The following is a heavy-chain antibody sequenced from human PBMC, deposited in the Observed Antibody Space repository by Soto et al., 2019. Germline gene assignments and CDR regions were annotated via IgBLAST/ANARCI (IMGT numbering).Heavy chain of an antibody. V-gene: IGHV4-4*02. J-gene: IGHJ4*02. CDR2: ISLSGST. Sequence: QVQLQESGPGLVKPSGTLSLTCTVSGGSISSFNWWSWVRQPPGKGLEWIGEISLSGSTSYNPSLKSRVAISVDRSKNQFSLNLNSVTAAYTAVHYCAKGGLTWADYWGQGTLVTVSS. CDR1: GGSISSFNW. CDR3: AKGGLTWADY. D-gene: IGHD7-27*01.